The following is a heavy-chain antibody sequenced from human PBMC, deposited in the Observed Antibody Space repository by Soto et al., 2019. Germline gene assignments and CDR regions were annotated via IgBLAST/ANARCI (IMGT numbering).Heavy chain of an antibody. CDR1: GGSISSGGYS. Sequence: SETLSLTCTVSGGSISSGGYSWTWIRQSPGKGLEWIGYTYQSGSAHYNPSLKSRVTISVDRSKNQFSLNLTSVTAADTAVYYCARDYYGMDVWGQGTTVTVSS. CDR3: ARDYYGMDV. J-gene: IGHJ6*02. CDR2: TYQSGSA. V-gene: IGHV4-30-2*06.